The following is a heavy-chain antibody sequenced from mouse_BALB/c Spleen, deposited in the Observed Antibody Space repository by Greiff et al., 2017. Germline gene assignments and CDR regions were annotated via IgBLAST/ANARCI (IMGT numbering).Heavy chain of an antibody. CDR2: ISDGGSYT. CDR1: GFTFSDYY. CDR3: ARRGYGNYFDY. V-gene: IGHV5-4*02. Sequence: EVQLLESGGGLVKPGGSLKLSCAASGFTFSDYYMYWVRPTPEKRLAWVATISDGGSYTYYPDSVKGRFTISRDNAKNNLYLQMSSLKSEDTAMYYCARRGYGNYFDYWGQGTTLTVSS. J-gene: IGHJ2*01. D-gene: IGHD2-1*01.